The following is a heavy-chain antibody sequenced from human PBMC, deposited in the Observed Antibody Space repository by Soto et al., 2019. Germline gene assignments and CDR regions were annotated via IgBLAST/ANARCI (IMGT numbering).Heavy chain of an antibody. CDR2: ISNDGSST. D-gene: IGHD2-15*01. J-gene: IGHJ4*02. CDR3: ASGRGDSRYYFDC. Sequence: GGSLRLSCAASGITFSTYWMHWVRQAPGKGLVWISRISNDGSSTTYADSVKGRFTMSRDNAKNTLYLQMNSLRAEDTAMYYRASGRGDSRYYFDCWGQGTLVTVSS. V-gene: IGHV3-74*01. CDR1: GITFSTYW.